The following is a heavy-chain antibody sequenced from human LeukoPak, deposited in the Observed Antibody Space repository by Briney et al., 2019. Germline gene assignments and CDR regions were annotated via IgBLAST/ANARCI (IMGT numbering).Heavy chain of an antibody. CDR1: GYTFTTYY. Sequence: ASVKVSCKASGYTFTTYYIHWVRQAPGQGLEYMGIINPTVGSTTFTQKFQGRVTMTRDTSTSTVYMELNSLRSEDTAVYYCARVRGYGGNSGMGYWGQGTLVTVS. CDR2: INPTVGST. CDR3: ARVRGYGGNSGMGY. D-gene: IGHD4-23*01. J-gene: IGHJ4*02. V-gene: IGHV1-46*01.